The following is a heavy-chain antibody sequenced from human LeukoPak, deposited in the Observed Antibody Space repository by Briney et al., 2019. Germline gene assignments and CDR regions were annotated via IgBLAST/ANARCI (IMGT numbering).Heavy chain of an antibody. V-gene: IGHV3-15*01. J-gene: IGHJ3*02. D-gene: IGHD3-22*01. Sequence: GSLRLSCAASGFTFSNAWMSWVRQAPGKGLEWVGRIKSKTDGGTTDYAAPVKGRFTISRDDSKNTLYLQMNSLKTEDTAVYYCTTGEYDSSGYFLDAFDIWGQGTMVTVSS. CDR2: IKSKTDGGTT. CDR3: TTGEYDSSGYFLDAFDI. CDR1: GFTFSNAW.